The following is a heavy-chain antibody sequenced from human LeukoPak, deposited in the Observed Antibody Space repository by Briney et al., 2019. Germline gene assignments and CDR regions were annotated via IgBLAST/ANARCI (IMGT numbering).Heavy chain of an antibody. V-gene: IGHV4-59*01. CDR1: GASMSTYY. Sequence: SETLSLTCTVSGASMSTYYWSWIRQPPGKGLEWIGYISYSGSTNFNPSLKSRVTISVDTSKNQFSLRLNSVTAADTAVFYCATYSNDFWSGQHFFDFLGQGILVAVSS. CDR3: ATYSNDFWSGQHFFDF. D-gene: IGHD3-3*01. J-gene: IGHJ4*02. CDR2: ISYSGST.